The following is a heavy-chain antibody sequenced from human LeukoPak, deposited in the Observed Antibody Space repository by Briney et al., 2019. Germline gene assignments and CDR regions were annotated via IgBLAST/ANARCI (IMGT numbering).Heavy chain of an antibody. CDR1: GGSISSGGYS. CDR2: IYHSGST. J-gene: IGHJ4*02. Sequence: PSETLSLTCAVSGGSISSGGYSWRWIRQPPGKGLEWIGYIYHSGSTYYNPSLKSRVTISVDRSKNQFSLKLSSVTAADTAVYYCARGGYYDSSGYQGIDYWGQGTLVTVSS. D-gene: IGHD3-22*01. CDR3: ARGGYYDSSGYQGIDY. V-gene: IGHV4-30-2*01.